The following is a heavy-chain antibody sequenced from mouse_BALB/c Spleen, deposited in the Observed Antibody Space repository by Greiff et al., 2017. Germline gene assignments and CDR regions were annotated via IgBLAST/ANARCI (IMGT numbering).Heavy chain of an antibody. V-gene: IGHV1-7*01. CDR2: INPSTGYT. J-gene: IGHJ2*01. D-gene: IGHD4-1*01. CDR1: GYTFTSYW. CDR3: ARKLTLDY. Sequence: VQLQQSGAELAKPGASVKMSCKASGYTFTSYWMHWVKQRPGQGLEWIGYINPSTGYTEYNQKFKDKATLTADKSSSTAYMQLSSLTSEDSAVYYCARKLTLDYWAQGTTLTVSS.